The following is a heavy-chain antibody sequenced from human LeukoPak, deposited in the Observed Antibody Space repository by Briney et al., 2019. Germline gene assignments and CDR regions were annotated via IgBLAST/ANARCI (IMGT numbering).Heavy chain of an antibody. D-gene: IGHD7-27*01. V-gene: IGHV3-74*01. CDR3: AASLGPLTEY. J-gene: IGHJ4*02. CDR2: VYSDGQRI. Sequence: PGGSLRLSCAASGFTFSSYWMHWVRHPPGKGLVWVSRVYSDGQRIYYADSVKGRFTVSRDNAKNTLYLQMNSLRADDTAVYYCAASLGPLTEYWGQGTLVTVSS. CDR1: GFTFSSYW.